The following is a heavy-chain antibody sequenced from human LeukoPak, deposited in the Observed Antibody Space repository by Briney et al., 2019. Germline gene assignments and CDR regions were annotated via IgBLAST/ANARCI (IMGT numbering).Heavy chain of an antibody. CDR2: ISSSSSYI. Sequence: GGSLRLSCAASGFTFSSYSMNWVRQAPGKGLEWVSSISSSSSYIYYADSVKGRFTISRDNAKNSLYLQMNSLRAEDTAVYYCARDRTPYYDFWSGYSNSEGYYYYGMDVWGQGTTVTISS. D-gene: IGHD3-3*01. V-gene: IGHV3-21*01. CDR1: GFTFSSYS. J-gene: IGHJ6*02. CDR3: ARDRTPYYDFWSGYSNSEGYYYYGMDV.